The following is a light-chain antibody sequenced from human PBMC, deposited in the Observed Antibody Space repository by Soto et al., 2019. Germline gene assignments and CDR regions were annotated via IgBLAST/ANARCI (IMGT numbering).Light chain of an antibody. CDR2: EVS. CDR1: SSDIGGYNF. CDR3: SSYTRSSTLV. Sequence: QSALTQPASVSGSPGQSITISCTGTSSDIGGYNFVSWYQHHPGKASKLIIYEVSNRPSGVSNRFSGSKSGNTASLTISGLQAEDEADYYCSSYTRSSTLVFGGGTKLTVL. J-gene: IGLJ3*02. V-gene: IGLV2-14*01.